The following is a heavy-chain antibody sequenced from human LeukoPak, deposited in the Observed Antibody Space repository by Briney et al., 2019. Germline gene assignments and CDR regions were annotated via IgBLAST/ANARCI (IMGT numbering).Heavy chain of an antibody. CDR3: ARTTEGGYTYGYFYYYSMDV. Sequence: PSETLSLTCTVSGGSISSYYWSWIRQPPGKGLEWIGYIHYSGSTNYNPSLKSRFTISVDTSKNQFSLKLSSVTAADTAVYYCARTTEGGYTYGYFYYYSMDVWGKGTTVTISS. V-gene: IGHV4-59*01. CDR2: IHYSGST. D-gene: IGHD5-18*01. CDR1: GGSISSYY. J-gene: IGHJ6*03.